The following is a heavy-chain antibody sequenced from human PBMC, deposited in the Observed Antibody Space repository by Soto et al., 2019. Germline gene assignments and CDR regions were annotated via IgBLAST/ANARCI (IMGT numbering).Heavy chain of an antibody. CDR3: AREGLRLGDPRPYGMDV. Sequence: LRLSCAASGFIFSSYGMHWVRQAPGKGLEWVAVISYDVNKKQYADSVKGRFTISRDNSKNTLYLQMNSLRAEDTAVYYCAREGLRLGDPRPYGMDVWGQGTTVTVSS. J-gene: IGHJ6*02. CDR1: GFIFSSYG. D-gene: IGHD3-16*01. V-gene: IGHV3-30*03. CDR2: ISYDVNKK.